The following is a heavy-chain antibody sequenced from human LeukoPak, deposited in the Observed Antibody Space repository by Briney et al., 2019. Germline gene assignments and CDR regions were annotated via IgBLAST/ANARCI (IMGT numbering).Heavy chain of an antibody. CDR2: ISGSGGST. D-gene: IGHD6-13*01. Sequence: PGGSLRLSCTVSGFTVSSNSMSWVRQAPGKGLEWVSAISGSGGSTYYADSVKGRFTISRDNSKNTLYLQMNSLRAEDTAVYYCASPGIAAAGTHPDAFDIWGQGTMVTVSS. CDR3: ASPGIAAAGTHPDAFDI. J-gene: IGHJ3*02. V-gene: IGHV3-23*01. CDR1: GFTVSSNS.